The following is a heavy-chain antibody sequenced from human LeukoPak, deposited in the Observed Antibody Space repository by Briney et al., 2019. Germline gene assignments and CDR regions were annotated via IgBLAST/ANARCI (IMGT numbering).Heavy chain of an antibody. Sequence: GESLKISCKGSGYSFTSYWIGWVRQMPGKGLEWMGIIYPGDSDTRYSPSFQGQVTISADKSISTAYLQWSSLKASDTAMYYCARHHFSSVATQPDAFDIWGQGTMVTVSS. CDR1: GYSFTSYW. V-gene: IGHV5-51*01. CDR3: ARHHFSSVATQPDAFDI. J-gene: IGHJ3*02. CDR2: IYPGDSDT. D-gene: IGHD5-12*01.